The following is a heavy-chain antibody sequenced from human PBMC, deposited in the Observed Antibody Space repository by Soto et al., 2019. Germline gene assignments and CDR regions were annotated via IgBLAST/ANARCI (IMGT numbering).Heavy chain of an antibody. D-gene: IGHD1-26*01. V-gene: IGHV3-48*01. CDR3: ARDGGRGYDMDV. J-gene: IGHJ6*02. CDR2: ISQGSRAI. Sequence: GGSLRLSCAASGFTLRDYHMNWVRQVPGRGLEWVSYISQGSRAIYYADSVKGRFTISRDDAKNSVSLQMSSLRAEDTAVYYCARDGGRGYDMDVWSQGTTVTVSS. CDR1: GFTLRDYH.